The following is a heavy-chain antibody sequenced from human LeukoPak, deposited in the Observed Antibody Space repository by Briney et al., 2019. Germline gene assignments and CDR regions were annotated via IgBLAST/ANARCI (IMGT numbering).Heavy chain of an antibody. D-gene: IGHD1-26*01. CDR1: GYTFTGYY. CDR3: AREDSGSYSGYYYYYMDV. CDR2: INPNSGGT. V-gene: IGHV1-2*02. J-gene: IGHJ6*03. Sequence: ASVKVSCQASGYTFTGYYMHWVRQAPGQGLEWMGWINPNSGGTNYAQKFQGRVTMTRDTSISTAYMELSRLRSDDTAVYYCAREDSGSYSGYYYYYMDVWGKGTTVTVSS.